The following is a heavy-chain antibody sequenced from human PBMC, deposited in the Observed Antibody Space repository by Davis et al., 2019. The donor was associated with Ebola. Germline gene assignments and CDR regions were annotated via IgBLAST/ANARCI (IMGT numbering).Heavy chain of an antibody. CDR2: ISSSSSTI. J-gene: IGHJ6*02. CDR3: ARDGGMMRTTYYYYYGMDV. Sequence: GGSLRLSCAASGFTFSSYSMNWVRQAPGKGLEWVSYISSSSSTIYYADSVKGRITISRDNPKNTLYLQMNSLRAEETAVYYCARDGGMMRTTYYYYYGMDVWGQGTTVTVSS. V-gene: IGHV3-48*01. CDR1: GFTFSSYS. D-gene: IGHD1-1*01.